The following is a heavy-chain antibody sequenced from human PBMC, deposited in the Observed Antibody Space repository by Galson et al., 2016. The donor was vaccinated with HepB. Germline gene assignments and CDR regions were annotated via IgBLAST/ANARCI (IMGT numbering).Heavy chain of an antibody. CDR2: IYSGGTT. Sequence: SLRLSCAASGFTVSSDYMNWVRQAPGKGLEWVSVIYSGGTTYYADSVKGRFTISRDNAKNTLYLRMNSLRAEDTAVYYCARDLWRGGRIDYWGQGTLVTVSS. V-gene: IGHV3-53*01. D-gene: IGHD4-23*01. CDR1: GFTVSSDY. CDR3: ARDLWRGGRIDY. J-gene: IGHJ4*02.